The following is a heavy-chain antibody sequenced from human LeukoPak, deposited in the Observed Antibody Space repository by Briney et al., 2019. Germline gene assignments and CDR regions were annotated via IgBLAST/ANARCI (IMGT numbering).Heavy chain of an antibody. J-gene: IGHJ4*02. CDR1: GFTFSSYG. Sequence: GGTLRLSCAASGFTFSSYGMSWVRQAPGKGLEWVSAISGSGGSTYYADSVKGRFTISRDNSKNTLYLQMNSLRAEDTAVYYCAKASNTWNYFDYWGQGTLVTVSS. D-gene: IGHD1-1*01. CDR2: ISGSGGST. CDR3: AKASNTWNYFDY. V-gene: IGHV3-23*01.